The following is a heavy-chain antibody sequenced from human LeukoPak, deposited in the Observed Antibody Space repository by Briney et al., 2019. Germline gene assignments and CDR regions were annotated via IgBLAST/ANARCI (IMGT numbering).Heavy chain of an antibody. D-gene: IGHD3-3*01. J-gene: IGHJ6*02. V-gene: IGHV3-74*01. CDR2: INTDGSST. CDR3: ARDRSYDFWSGYSLLGYYYYGMDV. Sequence: GGSLRLSCAASGFTFNSYWMHWVRQAPGKGLLWVSRINTDGSSTHYADSVKGRLTISRDNAKNMLYLQMNGLRAEDTAVYYCARDRSYDFWSGYSLLGYYYYGMDVWGQGTTVTVSS. CDR1: GFTFNSYW.